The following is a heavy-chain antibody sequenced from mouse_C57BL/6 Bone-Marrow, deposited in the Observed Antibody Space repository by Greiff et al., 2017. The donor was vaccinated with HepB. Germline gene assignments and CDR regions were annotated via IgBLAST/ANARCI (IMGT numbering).Heavy chain of an antibody. CDR3: AVSNYKHYAMDY. CDR2: IDPSDSYT. J-gene: IGHJ4*01. CDR1: GYTFTSYW. Sequence: QVQLQQPGAELVKPGASVKLSCKASGYTFTSYWMQWVKPRPGQGLEWIGEIDPSDSYTNYNPKFKVKATLTVDTSSSTAYMQLSSLTSEDSAVNYCAVSNYKHYAMDYWGQGTSVTFSS. V-gene: IGHV1-50*01. D-gene: IGHD2-5*01.